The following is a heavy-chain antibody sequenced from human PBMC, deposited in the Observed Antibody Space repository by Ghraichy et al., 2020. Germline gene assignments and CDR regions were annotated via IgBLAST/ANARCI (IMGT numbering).Heavy chain of an antibody. CDR3: ASGYWGQVDY. Sequence: SETLSLTCTVSGGSISSYYWSWIRQPPGKGLEWIGYIYYSGSTNYNPSLKSRVTISVDTSKNQFSLKLSSVTAADTAVYYCASGYWGQVDYWGQGTLVTVSS. J-gene: IGHJ4*02. V-gene: IGHV4-59*01. CDR2: IYYSGST. CDR1: GGSISSYY. D-gene: IGHD3-22*01.